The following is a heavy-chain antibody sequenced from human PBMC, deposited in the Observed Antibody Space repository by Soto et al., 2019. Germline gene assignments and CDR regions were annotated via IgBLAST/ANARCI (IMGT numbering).Heavy chain of an antibody. CDR3: ARGDLSLGYCSGGSCYPLYYYGMDV. V-gene: IGHV4-34*01. J-gene: IGHJ6*02. CDR1: GGSFSGYY. Sequence: SETLSLTCAVYGGSFSGYYWSWIRQPPGKGLEWIGEINHSGSTNYNPSLKSRVTISVDTSKNQFSLKLSSVTAADTAVYYCARGDLSLGYCSGGSCYPLYYYGMDVWGQGTTVTVSS. D-gene: IGHD2-15*01. CDR2: INHSGST.